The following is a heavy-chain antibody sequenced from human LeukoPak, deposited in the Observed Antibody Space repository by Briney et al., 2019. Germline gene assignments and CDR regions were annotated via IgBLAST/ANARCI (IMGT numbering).Heavy chain of an antibody. CDR3: AREGRMGTADAFDV. D-gene: IGHD1-14*01. CDR2: VGIAGDA. V-gene: IGHV3-13*01. CDR1: GFTFNNYE. Sequence: GGSLRLSCAASGFTFNNYEMHWVRQTAGKGLEWVSAVGIAGDAFYAGSVKGRFSISRDNAESSLFLQMNSLRAGDTAVYYCAREGRMGTADAFDVWGQGTMVTVSS. J-gene: IGHJ3*01.